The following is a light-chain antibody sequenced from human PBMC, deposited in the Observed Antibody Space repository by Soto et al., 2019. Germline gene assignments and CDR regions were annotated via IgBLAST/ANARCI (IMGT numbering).Light chain of an antibody. CDR2: AAT. CDR1: ESVGNW. J-gene: IGKJ4*01. V-gene: IGKV1D-12*01. Sequence: DIQMTPSPSSLSASVGDRITITCRAHESVGNWLAWYQQKPGKAPKLLIYAATTLQSGVPSRFSGSRSGTVFSLTVSSLQPEDFATYYCQQANSFPLSFGGGTKVDIK. CDR3: QQANSFPLS.